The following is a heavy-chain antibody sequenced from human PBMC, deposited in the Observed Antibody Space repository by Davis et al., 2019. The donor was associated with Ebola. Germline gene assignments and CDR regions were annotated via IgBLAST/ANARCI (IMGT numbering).Heavy chain of an antibody. CDR2: ISAYNGNT. V-gene: IGHV1-18*01. J-gene: IGHJ4*02. CDR1: GYTFKNSA. D-gene: IGHD6-19*01. CDR3: ARGVAVGGFYFEY. Sequence: ASVKVSCKASGYTFKNSAISWVRQAPGQGLEWMGWISAYNGNTAYAQILQGRVTMTTDTSTGTAYMELRSLRSDDTAVYFCARGVAVGGFYFEYWGQGTLVTVSS.